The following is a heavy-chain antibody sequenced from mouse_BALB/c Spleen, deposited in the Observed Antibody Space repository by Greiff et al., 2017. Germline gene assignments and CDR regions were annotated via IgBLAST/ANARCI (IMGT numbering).Heavy chain of an antibody. Sequence: EVQGVESGGGLVKPGGSLKLSCAASGFTFSSYTMSWVRQTPEKRLEWVATISSGGGNTYYPDSVKGRFTISRDNAKNNLYLQMSSLRSEDTALYYCARLRRAWFAYWGQGTLVTVSA. CDR3: ARLRRAWFAY. J-gene: IGHJ3*01. CDR1: GFTFSSYT. CDR2: ISSGGGNT. V-gene: IGHV5-9*03. D-gene: IGHD2-12*01.